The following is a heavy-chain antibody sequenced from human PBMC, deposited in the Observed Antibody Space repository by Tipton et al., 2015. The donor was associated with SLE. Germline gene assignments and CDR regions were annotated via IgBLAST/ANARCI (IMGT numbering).Heavy chain of an antibody. V-gene: IGHV4-39*07. CDR2: FYHSGST. Sequence: GLVKPSETLSLTCTVSGGSISSSGYDWGWIRQPPGKGLEWIGSFYHSGSTYYNPSLKSRVTISVDTSKNQFSLKLSSVTAADTAVYYCARQLRGYRRSGAFDIWGQGTMVTVSS. J-gene: IGHJ3*02. CDR3: ARQLRGYRRSGAFDI. D-gene: IGHD5-12*01. CDR1: GGSISSSGYD.